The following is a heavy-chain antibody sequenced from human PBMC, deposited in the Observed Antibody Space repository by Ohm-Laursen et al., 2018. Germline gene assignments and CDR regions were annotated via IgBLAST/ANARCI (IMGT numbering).Heavy chain of an antibody. J-gene: IGHJ3*02. CDR2: IKPDASEE. CDR1: GFTFSNYW. Sequence: SLRLSCSASGFTFSNYWMSWVRQAPGKGLEWVANIKPDASEEHYVDSVKGRFTISRDNANNSVYLQMNSLRAEDTAVYYCARDRGTMIVVYHAFDIWGQGTMVTVSS. D-gene: IGHD3-22*01. V-gene: IGHV3-7*01. CDR3: ARDRGTMIVVYHAFDI.